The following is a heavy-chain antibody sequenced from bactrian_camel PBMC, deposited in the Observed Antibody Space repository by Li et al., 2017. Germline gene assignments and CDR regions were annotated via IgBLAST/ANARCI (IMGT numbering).Heavy chain of an antibody. CDR1: VASEYDVSDYC. V-gene: IGHV3S1*01. D-gene: IGHD6*01. CDR3: AKVLPEFRLVPAYNY. CDR2: LWPGNGGI. Sequence: HVQLVESGGGSVQPGGFLRLSCAASVASEYDVSDYCMGWFRQAPGKERERVAGLWPGNGGIYYPDTVKGRFTVSRDNAKNTLSLQLNSLKTEDMAMYYCAKVLPEFRLVPAYNYWGQGTQVTVS. J-gene: IGHJ4*01.